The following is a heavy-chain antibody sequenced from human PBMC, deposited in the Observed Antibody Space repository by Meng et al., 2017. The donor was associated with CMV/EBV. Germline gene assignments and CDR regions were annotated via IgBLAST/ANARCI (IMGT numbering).Heavy chain of an antibody. V-gene: IGHV1-18*01. CDR3: ARDLIAVRPGWSDP. CDR2: ISAYNGNT. D-gene: IGHD6-6*01. CDR1: GYTFTTYG. Sequence: KASGYTFTTYGISWVRQAPGQGLEWMGWISAYNGNTNYAQRIQGRVTMTTDTSRSTAYMELRSLRYDDTAVYYCARDLIAVRPGWSDPWGQGTLVTVSS. J-gene: IGHJ5*02.